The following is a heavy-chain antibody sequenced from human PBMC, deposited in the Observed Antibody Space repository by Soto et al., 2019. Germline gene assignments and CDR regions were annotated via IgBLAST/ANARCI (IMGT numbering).Heavy chain of an antibody. D-gene: IGHD3-22*01. CDR2: IYYSGST. CDR1: GGCISTYY. J-gene: IGHJ4*02. CDR3: ASDSSGYFYAPDS. V-gene: IGHV4-59*12. Sequence: XAILALTCTVSGGCISTYYWSWIRQPPGKGLEWIGYIYYSGSTNYNPSLKSRVTISVDTSKNQFSLKLRSVTAADTAVYYCASDSSGYFYAPDSWGQGTLVTVSS.